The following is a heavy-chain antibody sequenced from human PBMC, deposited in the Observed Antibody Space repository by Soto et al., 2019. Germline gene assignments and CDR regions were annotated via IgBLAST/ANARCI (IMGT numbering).Heavy chain of an antibody. CDR3: ATDGDLGDFDN. CDR2: IWHDGSKQ. Sequence: QVRLVESGRGVVQPGTSLRLSCVASGLTFSRYGVHWVRQAPGKGLEWVAVIWHDGSKQYYADSVKGRFTISRDNSKNTVFLQMSSLRASDTAKYYCATDGDLGDFDNWGQGTLVTVSS. D-gene: IGHD2-21*02. J-gene: IGHJ4*02. CDR1: GLTFSRYG. V-gene: IGHV3-33*01.